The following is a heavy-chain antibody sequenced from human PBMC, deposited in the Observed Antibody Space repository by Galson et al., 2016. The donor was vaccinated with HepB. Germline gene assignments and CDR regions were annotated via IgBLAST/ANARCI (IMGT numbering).Heavy chain of an antibody. Sequence: SLRLSCAASGFTLNTYWMTWVRQAPGKGLEWVANINRDGSQKHYLDSVDGRFSISRDNARNSLDLQMNSLRDEETAFSVCARDWGPRGANFWYDAFDIWGPGTTVTVSS. J-gene: IGHJ3*02. CDR3: ARDWGPRGANFWYDAFDI. V-gene: IGHV3-7*03. D-gene: IGHD3-16*01. CDR1: GFTLNTYW. CDR2: INRDGSQK.